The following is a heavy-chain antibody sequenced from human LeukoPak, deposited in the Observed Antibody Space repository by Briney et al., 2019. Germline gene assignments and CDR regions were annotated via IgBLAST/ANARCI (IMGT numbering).Heavy chain of an antibody. D-gene: IGHD6-6*01. V-gene: IGHV3-30*02. J-gene: IGHJ6*03. CDR2: MRFDGSNK. CDR1: GFTFSNYS. CDR3: AKERQLAILPNYMDV. Sequence: GGSLRLSCAASGFTFSNYSMNWVRQAPGKGLEWVAFMRFDGSNKYYADSVKGRFTISRDDSKVTLYLQMNSLRGEDTAVYYCAKERQLAILPNYMDVWGKGTTVTVSS.